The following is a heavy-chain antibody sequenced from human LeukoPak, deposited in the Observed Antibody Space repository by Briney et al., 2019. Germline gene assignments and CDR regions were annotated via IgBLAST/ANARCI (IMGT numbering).Heavy chain of an antibody. J-gene: IGHJ4*02. Sequence: GGSLRLSCAASGFTFGSYAMSWVRQAPGKGLEWVSAISGSGGGTYYADSVKGRFTISRDNSKNTLYLQMNSLRAEDTDVYYCGKAIYYDGRGFCSVNWGQGTLAPASA. CDR1: GFTFGSYA. V-gene: IGHV3-23*01. CDR3: GKAIYYDGRGFCSVN. CDR2: ISGSGGGT. D-gene: IGHD3-22*01.